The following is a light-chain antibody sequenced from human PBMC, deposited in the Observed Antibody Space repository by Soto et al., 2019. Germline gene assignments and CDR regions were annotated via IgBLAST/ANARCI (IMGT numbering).Light chain of an antibody. V-gene: IGLV1-44*01. CDR3: AAWDDSLNGRV. CDR1: SSNIGING. CDR2: YDN. Sequence: QSVLTQPPSASGTPGQRVTISCSGSSSNIGINGVHWYKYVPGAAPKLLIYYDNLRPSGVPDRISGSKSGTSASLAISGLQSDDEADYYCAAWDDSLNGRVFGTGTKLTVL. J-gene: IGLJ1*01.